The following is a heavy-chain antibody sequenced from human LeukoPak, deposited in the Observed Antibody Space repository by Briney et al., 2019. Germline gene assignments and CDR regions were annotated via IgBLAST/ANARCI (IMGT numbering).Heavy chain of an antibody. D-gene: IGHD3-10*01. CDR1: GGSFSGYY. Sequence: SETLSLTCAVYGGSFSGYYWSWIRQPPGKGLEWIGSIYHSGSTYYNPSLKSRVTISVDTSKNQFSLKLSSVTAADTAVYYCARTGSGLPDFDYWGQGTLVTVSS. V-gene: IGHV4-34*01. CDR2: IYHSGST. J-gene: IGHJ4*02. CDR3: ARTGSGLPDFDY.